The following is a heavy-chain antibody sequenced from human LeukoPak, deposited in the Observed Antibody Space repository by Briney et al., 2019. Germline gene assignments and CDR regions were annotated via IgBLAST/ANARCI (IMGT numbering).Heavy chain of an antibody. J-gene: IGHJ4*02. CDR3: ARQPIDYGPDY. V-gene: IGHV5-51*01. CDR1: GYSFTSYW. Sequence: GESPKISCKGSGYSFTSYWIGWVRQMPGEGLEWMGIIYPGESDTRFSPSFQGQVTMSVDKSITTAYLQWNSVKTSDTAIYFCARQPIDYGPDYWGQGTLVTVSS. CDR2: IYPGESDT. D-gene: IGHD4/OR15-4a*01.